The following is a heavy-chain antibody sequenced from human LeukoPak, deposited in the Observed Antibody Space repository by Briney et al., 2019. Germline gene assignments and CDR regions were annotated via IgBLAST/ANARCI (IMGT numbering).Heavy chain of an antibody. CDR3: VKELIVVVPAAAYGMDV. CDR2: ISGSGGST. Sequence: GGSLRLSCAASGFTFSSYAMSWVRQAPGKGLEWVSAISGSGGSTYYADSVKGRFTISRDNSKNTLYLQMNSLRAEDTAVYYCVKELIVVVPAAAYGMDVWGRGTTVTVSS. D-gene: IGHD2-2*01. V-gene: IGHV3-23*01. J-gene: IGHJ6*04. CDR1: GFTFSSYA.